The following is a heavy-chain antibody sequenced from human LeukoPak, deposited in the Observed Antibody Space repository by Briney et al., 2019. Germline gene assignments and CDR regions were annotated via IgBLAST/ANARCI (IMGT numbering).Heavy chain of an antibody. J-gene: IGHJ4*02. V-gene: IGHV3-53*01. CDR1: GFAVSSKY. D-gene: IGHD4-17*01. CDR3: AKDLYGDYDFDC. CDR2: IHSDGTT. Sequence: PGGSLRLSCAASGFAVSSKYMSWVRQVPGKGLEWVSVIHSDGTTYYADSVKGRFTMSRDNSKNTLYLQLNSLRAEDTAVYYCAKDLYGDYDFDCWGQGTLVTVSS.